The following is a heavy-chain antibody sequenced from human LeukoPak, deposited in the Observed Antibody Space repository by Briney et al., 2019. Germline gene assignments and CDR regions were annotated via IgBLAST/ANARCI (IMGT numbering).Heavy chain of an antibody. D-gene: IGHD3-16*01. CDR3: ARPAYTAAYDL. J-gene: IGHJ3*01. Sequence: PGGSLRLSCAASGFTFSSYSMNWVRQAPGKGLEWVANMKGDGSELHYVDSVKGRFTISRDNAKNSLYLQMNSLRAEDTAVYYCARPAYTAAYDLWGQGTLVTVSS. CDR1: GFTFSSYS. CDR2: MKGDGSEL. V-gene: IGHV3-7*01.